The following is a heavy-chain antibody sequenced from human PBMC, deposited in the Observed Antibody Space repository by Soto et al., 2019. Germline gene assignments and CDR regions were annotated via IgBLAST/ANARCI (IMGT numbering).Heavy chain of an antibody. CDR3: ARDYCSSTSCYLYYYYYGMDV. V-gene: IGHV3-30*04. CDR2: ISYDGSNK. CDR1: GFTFSSYA. J-gene: IGHJ6*02. Sequence: GGSLRLSCAASGFTFSSYAMHWVRQAPGKGLEWVAVISYDGSNKYYADSVKGRFTISRDNSKNTLYLQMNSLRAEDTAVYYCARDYCSSTSCYLYYYYYGMDVWGQGTTVTVS. D-gene: IGHD2-2*01.